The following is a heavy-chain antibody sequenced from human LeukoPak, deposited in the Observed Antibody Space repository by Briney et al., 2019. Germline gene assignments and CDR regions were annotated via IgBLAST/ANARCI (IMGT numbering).Heavy chain of an antibody. V-gene: IGHV1-18*01. CDR2: ISAYNGNT. D-gene: IGHD3-22*01. J-gene: IGHJ4*02. CDR1: GYTFTSYG. CDR3: ARGDAGDYYDSSGYSPDFDY. Sequence: GASVKVSCKASGYTFTSYGISWVRQAPGQGLEWLGWISAYNGNTNYAQKLQGRVTMTTDTSTSTAYMELRSLRSDDTAVYYCARGDAGDYYDSSGYSPDFDYWGQGTLVTVSS.